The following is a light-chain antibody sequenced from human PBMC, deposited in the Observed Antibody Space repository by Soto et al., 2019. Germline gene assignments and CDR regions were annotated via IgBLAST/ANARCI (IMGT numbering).Light chain of an antibody. V-gene: IGKV1-13*02. Sequence: IQMTQSPSSLSASVGDRVTITCRASQGISSLFAWYQQKPGQAPKLLIYDASTLAMRIPSRFSGRGSGTHFILTINNLQPEDFATYYCQQFNSLFGQGTRLEIK. J-gene: IGKJ5*01. CDR3: QQFNSL. CDR2: DAS. CDR1: QGISSL.